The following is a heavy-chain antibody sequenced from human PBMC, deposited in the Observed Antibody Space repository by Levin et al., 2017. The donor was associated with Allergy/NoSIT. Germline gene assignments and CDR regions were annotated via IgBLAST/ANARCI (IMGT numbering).Heavy chain of an antibody. CDR3: ARDQGSSGWYGWIDS. CDR2: LYYSGST. D-gene: IGHD6-19*01. Sequence: SETLSLTCTVSGDSISSYHWNWLRQPPGKELEWIGCLYYSGSTKYNPSLKSRVTIPVDATKNQFSLKLSSVTAAATAVYYCARDQGSSGWYGWIDSWGQGTLVTVSS. V-gene: IGHV4-59*01. CDR1: GDSISSYH. J-gene: IGHJ5*01.